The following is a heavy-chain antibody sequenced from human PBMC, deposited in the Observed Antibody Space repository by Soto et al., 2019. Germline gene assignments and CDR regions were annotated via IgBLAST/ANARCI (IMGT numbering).Heavy chain of an antibody. V-gene: IGHV4-31*03. CDR2: IYYSGST. J-gene: IGHJ4*02. D-gene: IGHD3-22*01. CDR1: GGSISGGGYY. Sequence: SETLSLTCTVSGGSISGGGYYWSWIRQHPGKGLEWIGYIYYSGSTYYNPSLKSRVTISVDTSKNQFSLKLSSVTAADTAVYYCARDFYDSSGYYYFDYWGQGTLVTVSS. CDR3: ARDFYDSSGYYYFDY.